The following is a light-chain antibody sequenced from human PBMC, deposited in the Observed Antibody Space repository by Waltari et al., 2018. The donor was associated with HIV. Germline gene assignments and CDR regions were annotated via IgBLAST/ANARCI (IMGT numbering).Light chain of an antibody. Sequence: SVLTQPPSVSAAPGQKATSSCSGSSSHSGNNNVSWYHPLPGTAPKLPLYDNKKRPSGIPDRFSGSKSGTSATLGITGLQTGDEADYYCGTWDSSLSAGGVFGGGTKLTVL. CDR3: GTWDSSLSAGGV. CDR2: DNK. CDR1: SSHSGNNN. J-gene: IGLJ2*01. V-gene: IGLV1-51*01.